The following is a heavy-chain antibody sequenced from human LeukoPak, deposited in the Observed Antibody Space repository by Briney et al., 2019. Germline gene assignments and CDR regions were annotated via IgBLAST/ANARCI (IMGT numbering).Heavy chain of an antibody. Sequence: SETLSLTCAVYGGSFSGYYWSWIRQPPGKGLEWIGEINHSGSTNYNPSLKSRVTISVDTSKNQFSLKLSSVTAADTAVYYCARVYTTMVRGVILQGLDVWGKGTTVTVSS. CDR2: INHSGST. CDR3: ARVYTTMVRGVILQGLDV. J-gene: IGHJ6*04. CDR1: GGSFSGYY. V-gene: IGHV4-34*01. D-gene: IGHD3-10*01.